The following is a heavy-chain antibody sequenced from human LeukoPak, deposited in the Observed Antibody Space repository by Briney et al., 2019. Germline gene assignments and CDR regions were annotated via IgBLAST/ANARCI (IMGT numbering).Heavy chain of an antibody. D-gene: IGHD3-22*01. CDR1: GGSISSYY. CDR3: ASQWGFDSIGYYSNH. J-gene: IGHJ5*02. Sequence: SQTLSLTCTVSGGSISSYYWSWMRHSPEGGLEWSGYIHHSGSTNYNPSLKSRVTMSVDTSNNLFSLKLTSVTAAVTAVYYCASQWGFDSIGYYSNHWGQGTLVTVSS. CDR2: IHHSGST. V-gene: IGHV4-59*08.